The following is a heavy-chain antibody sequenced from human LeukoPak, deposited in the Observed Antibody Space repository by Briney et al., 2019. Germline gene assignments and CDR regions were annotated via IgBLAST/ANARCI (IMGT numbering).Heavy chain of an antibody. D-gene: IGHD3-10*01. CDR3: AGSIAYGISFVRGFIADY. CDR2: INSSGSTV. V-gene: IGHV3-11*01. CDR1: GFTFGDYH. Sequence: GGSLRLSCAASGFTFGDYHMTWIRQAPGSGLEWISYINSSGSTVYYAESVKGRFTISRDNARKSLYLQMNNVRAGDTAMYYCAGSIAYGISFVRGFIADYWGQGALVTVSS. J-gene: IGHJ4*02.